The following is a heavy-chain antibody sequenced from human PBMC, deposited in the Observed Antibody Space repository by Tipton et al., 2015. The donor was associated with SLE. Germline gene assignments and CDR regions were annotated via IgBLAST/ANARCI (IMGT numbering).Heavy chain of an antibody. J-gene: IGHJ4*02. CDR1: GFTFSSYA. V-gene: IGHV3-23*01. D-gene: IGHD3-3*01. CDR2: IRGSGATT. Sequence: SLRLSCAASGFTFSSYAMNWVRQAPGKGLERVSGIRGSGATTYYADSVKGRFTISRDNSKNTLYLRMGSLRAEDTAVYYCAKDLGPEGVFGVVLRPVDYWGQGTLVTVSS. CDR3: AKDLGPEGVFGVVLRPVDY.